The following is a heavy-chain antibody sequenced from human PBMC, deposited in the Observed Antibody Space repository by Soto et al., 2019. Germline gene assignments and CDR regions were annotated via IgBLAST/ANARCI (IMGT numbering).Heavy chain of an antibody. CDR3: AARYSSVSYGEYFQH. CDR2: IWYDGSNK. CDR1: GFTFSSYG. V-gene: IGHV3-33*01. J-gene: IGHJ1*01. Sequence: QVQLVESGGGVVQPGRSLRLSCAASGFTFSSYGMHWVRQSPGKGLEWVAVIWYDGSNKYYADSVKGRFTISRDNSKNTLYRQMNSLRAEDTAVYYCAARYSSVSYGEYFQHWGQGTLVTVSS. D-gene: IGHD6-19*01.